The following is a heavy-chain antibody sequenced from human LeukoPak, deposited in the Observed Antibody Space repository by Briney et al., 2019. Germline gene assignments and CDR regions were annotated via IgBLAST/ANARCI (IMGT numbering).Heavy chain of an antibody. CDR3: LREGCSSSSCWSGCYYYYMDV. J-gene: IGHJ6*03. V-gene: IGHV3-7*01. CDR2: IKQDGSER. CDR1: GCTFSSSR. D-gene: IGHD2-2*01. Sequence: AGSLRLSCAASGCTFSSSRMNWGRQAPRPGLERVANIKQDGSERYYDDSVKGRCTISRDNAKNSLYLQMSSLRAEDAAVYYCLREGCSSSSCWSGCYYYYMDVWGKGSTV.